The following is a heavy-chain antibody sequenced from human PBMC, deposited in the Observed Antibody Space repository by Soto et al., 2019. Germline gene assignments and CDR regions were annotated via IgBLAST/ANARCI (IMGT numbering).Heavy chain of an antibody. CDR2: IYYSGST. J-gene: IGHJ5*02. Sequence: AGTLSLACTFSRPSIVSYSYYWGWIRQPPGKGLEWIGSIYYSGSTYYNPSLKSRVTISIDTSKNQFSLKLSSVTAADTAVYYCARVPDRWGQGTLVTVS. V-gene: IGHV4-39*07. CDR3: ARVPDR. CDR1: RPSIVSYSYY. D-gene: IGHD2-2*01.